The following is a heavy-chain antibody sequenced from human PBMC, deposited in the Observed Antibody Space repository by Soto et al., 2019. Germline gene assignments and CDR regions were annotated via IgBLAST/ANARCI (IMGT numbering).Heavy chain of an antibody. J-gene: IGHJ4*02. CDR3: ANLPLYGSGFDC. CDR1: GFTFDDYA. V-gene: IGHV3-9*01. CDR2: ISWNGAAT. D-gene: IGHD3-10*01. Sequence: VQLVESGGGLVQPGGSLRLSCAASGFTFDDYAIHWVRQAPGKGLEWVSGISWNGAATGYVDSVKGRFSISRDNTKNTLYLQMNSLRSEDTAVYYCANLPLYGSGFDCWGQGTLGTVSS.